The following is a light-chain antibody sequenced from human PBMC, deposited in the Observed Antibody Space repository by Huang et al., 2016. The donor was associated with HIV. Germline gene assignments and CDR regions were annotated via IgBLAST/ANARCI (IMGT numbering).Light chain of an antibody. CDR2: GAT. Sequence: EVVMTQSPGTLSVSPGERATLSCKASQSITNKLAWYQQKPGQTPSLLIYGATTRAPGVAVRFSGAGSGTEFTLTISSLQSEDFALYFCQQYNNWPVTFGRGTKLEIK. V-gene: IGKV3-15*01. J-gene: IGKJ2*01. CDR3: QQYNNWPVT. CDR1: QSITNK.